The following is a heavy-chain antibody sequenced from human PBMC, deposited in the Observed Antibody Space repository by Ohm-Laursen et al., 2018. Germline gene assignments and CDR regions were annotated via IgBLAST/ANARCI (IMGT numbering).Heavy chain of an antibody. V-gene: IGHV4-39*07. J-gene: IGHJ6*02. CDR2: IYYGGST. CDR3: ASGHSYGYDYYYYGVDV. Sequence: GTLSLTCTVSGDSISSSSYYWGWIRQPPGKGLEWIGSIYYGGSTYYNPSLRSRVTISVDTSKNQFSLKLRSVTAADTAVYYCASGHSYGYDYYYYGVDVWGQGTTVTVSS. CDR1: GDSISSSSYY. D-gene: IGHD5-18*01.